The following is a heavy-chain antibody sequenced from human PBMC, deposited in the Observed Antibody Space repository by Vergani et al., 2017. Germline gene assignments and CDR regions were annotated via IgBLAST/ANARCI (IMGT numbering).Heavy chain of an antibody. J-gene: IGHJ4*01. CDR3: VKEKIDWGSYFFDS. D-gene: IGHD7-27*01. CDR2: ISGLGLST. CDR1: GFTFSISA. Sequence: EVHLLESGGGLVQSGGSLRPSCPASGFTFSISAVSWVRQAPGRGLAWVSSISGLGLSTYYADPVKGRFSITRDNSKNTVFLQMHSLRAEDTARYYCVKEKIDWGSYFFDSWGHGILVTVSS. V-gene: IGHV3-23*01.